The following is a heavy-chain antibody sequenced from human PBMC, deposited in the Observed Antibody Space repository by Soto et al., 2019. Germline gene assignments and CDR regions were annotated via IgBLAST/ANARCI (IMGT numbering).Heavy chain of an antibody. Sequence: QVQLVQSGAEVKKPGSSVKVSCKASGGTFSSYAISWVRQAPGQGLEWMGGIIPIFGTANYAQKFQGRVTITADESTSTAYMELSSLRSEDTAVYYCARRLDSSSWYYYYYGMDGWGQGTTVTVSS. D-gene: IGHD6-13*01. CDR3: ARRLDSSSWYYYYYGMDG. J-gene: IGHJ6*02. CDR1: GGTFSSYA. CDR2: IIPIFGTA. V-gene: IGHV1-69*01.